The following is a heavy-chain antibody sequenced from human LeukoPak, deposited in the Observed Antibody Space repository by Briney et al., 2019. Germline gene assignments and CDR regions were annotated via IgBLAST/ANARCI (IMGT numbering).Heavy chain of an antibody. D-gene: IGHD6-25*01. J-gene: IGHJ4*02. Sequence: QPGRSLRLSCAASGFTFTSYGMHWVRQAPGKGLEWVAVIWYDGSNKYYADSVKGRFTISRDNSKNTLYLQMNSLRAEDTAVYYCARDSDSSDEADSWGQGTLVTVSS. CDR1: GFTFTSYG. V-gene: IGHV3-33*01. CDR3: ARDSDSSDEADS. CDR2: IWYDGSNK.